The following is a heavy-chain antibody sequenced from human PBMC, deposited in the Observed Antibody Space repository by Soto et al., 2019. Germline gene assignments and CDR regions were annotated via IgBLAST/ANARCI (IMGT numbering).Heavy chain of an antibody. CDR3: AKDGSWDGGGDES. J-gene: IGHJ4*02. CDR2: IIPVFRTS. V-gene: IGHV1-69*18. CDR1: GVTFSSYA. D-gene: IGHD3-16*01. Sequence: QVQLVQSGAELKKPGSSVKVSCSASGVTFSSYAFTWVRQAPGQGLEWMGNIIPVFRTSNYAQGFQGRLTIRTDESTNTIFKELSSLTSEDTAVYFCAKDGSWDGGGDESWGQGTLVIVS.